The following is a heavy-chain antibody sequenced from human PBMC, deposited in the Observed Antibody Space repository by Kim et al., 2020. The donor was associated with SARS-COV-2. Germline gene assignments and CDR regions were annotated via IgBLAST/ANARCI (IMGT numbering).Heavy chain of an antibody. CDR1: GFTFSSYE. CDR2: ISSSGSTI. CDR3: ARAGELLHAGDAFDI. V-gene: IGHV3-48*03. J-gene: IGHJ3*02. D-gene: IGHD1-26*01. Sequence: GGSLRLSCAASGFTFSSYEMNWVRQAPGKGLEWVSYISSSGSTIYYADSVKGRFTISRDNAKNSLYLQMNSLRAEDTAVYYCARAGELLHAGDAFDIWGQGTMVTVSS.